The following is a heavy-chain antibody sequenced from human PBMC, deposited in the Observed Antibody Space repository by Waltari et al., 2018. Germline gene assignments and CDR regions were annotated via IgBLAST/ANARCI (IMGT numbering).Heavy chain of an antibody. D-gene: IGHD3-10*01. CDR1: GASISSSNYY. CDR2: VYYSGIT. J-gene: IGHJ4*02. CDR3: ASQMVRGVPPLD. Sequence: QLQLQESGPGLVKPSETLSLICTVSGASISSSNYYWGWIRQPPGKGLEWIGNVYYSGITYYNPSLKSRVTISVDTSKNHFSLKLSSVTASDTAVYYCASQMVRGVPPLDWGQGTLVTVSS. V-gene: IGHV4-39*02.